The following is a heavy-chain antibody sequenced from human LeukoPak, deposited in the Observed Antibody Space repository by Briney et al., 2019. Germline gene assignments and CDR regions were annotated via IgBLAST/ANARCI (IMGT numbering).Heavy chain of an antibody. Sequence: GASVKVSCKASGGTFSSYAISWVRQAPGQGLEWMGGIIPIFGTANYAQKFQGRVTMTMDASTSTVYMELSSLRFEDTAVYYCAREGGGAAAAGSLSPWGQGTLVTVSS. V-gene: IGHV1-69*05. J-gene: IGHJ5*02. CDR2: IIPIFGTA. CDR3: AREGGGAAAAGSLSP. CDR1: GGTFSSYA. D-gene: IGHD6-13*01.